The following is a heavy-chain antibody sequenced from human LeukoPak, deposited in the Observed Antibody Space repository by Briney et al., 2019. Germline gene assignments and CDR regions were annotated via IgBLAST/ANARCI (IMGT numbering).Heavy chain of an antibody. CDR3: ARDLSYSSSWYLGHLDY. J-gene: IGHJ4*02. V-gene: IGHV1-2*02. CDR2: THPNSGAT. D-gene: IGHD6-13*01. Sequence: SLILFCMASGYTSTVHSMHWVRQPPGQQLDWQRWTHPNSGATNYAQTLQGRVTMTRDTSISTAYMELSRLRSDDTAVYYCARDLSYSSSWYLGHLDYWGQGTLVTVSS. CDR1: GYTSTVHS.